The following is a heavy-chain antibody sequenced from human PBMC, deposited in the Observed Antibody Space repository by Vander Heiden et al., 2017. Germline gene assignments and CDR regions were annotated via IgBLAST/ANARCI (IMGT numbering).Heavy chain of an antibody. D-gene: IGHD5-18*01. J-gene: IGHJ4*02. CDR1: GFTFGDYA. CDR3: TRARGYSYGYGDY. V-gene: IGHV3-49*05. Sequence: EVQLVESGGCLVKPGRSLRLSCTASGFTFGDYAMSWFRQAPGKGLEWVGFSRSKAYGGTPEYAASVIGRFTISRDDSKSIGYLQMNSLKTEDTAVYYCTRARGYSYGYGDYWGQGTLVTVSS. CDR2: SRSKAYGGTP.